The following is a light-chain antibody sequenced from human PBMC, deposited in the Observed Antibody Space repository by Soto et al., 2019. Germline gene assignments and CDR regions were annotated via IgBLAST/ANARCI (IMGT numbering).Light chain of an antibody. CDR2: AAS. V-gene: IGKV1-6*01. CDR1: QGIRND. J-gene: IGKJ4*01. Sequence: AIQMTQSPSSLSASVGDRVTITCRASQGIRNDLGWYQQKPGKAPKLLIYAASSLQSGVPSRFSGSGSGTDFALTISSLQPEDFATYYCLHYKTWPLAFGGGTKVDIK. CDR3: LHYKTWPLA.